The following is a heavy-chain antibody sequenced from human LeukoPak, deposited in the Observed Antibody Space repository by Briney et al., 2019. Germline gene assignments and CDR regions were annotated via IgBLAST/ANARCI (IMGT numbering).Heavy chain of an antibody. CDR3: AARDIGASTMIVP. V-gene: IGHV3-21*01. CDR2: ISSSSSYI. J-gene: IGHJ4*02. Sequence: GGSLRLSCAASGFTFSSYSMNWARQAPGKGLEWVSSISSSSSYIYYADSVKGRFTISRDNAKNSLYLQMNSLRAEDTAVYYCAARDIGASTMIVPWGQGTLVTVSS. CDR1: GFTFSSYS. D-gene: IGHD3-22*01.